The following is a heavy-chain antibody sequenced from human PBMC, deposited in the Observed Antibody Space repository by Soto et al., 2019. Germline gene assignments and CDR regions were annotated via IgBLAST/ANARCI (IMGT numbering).Heavy chain of an antibody. J-gene: IGHJ4*02. CDR2: IYYSGST. CDR3: ARDNGYSYGYTLDH. D-gene: IGHD5-18*01. Sequence: PSETLSLTCTVSGGSISSYYWSWIRQSPGKGLEWIGYIYYSGSTNYNPSLKSRVTISVDTSKNQFSLKLSSVTAADTAVYYCARDNGYSYGYTLDHWGQGTLVTVS. CDR1: GGSISSYY. V-gene: IGHV4-59*01.